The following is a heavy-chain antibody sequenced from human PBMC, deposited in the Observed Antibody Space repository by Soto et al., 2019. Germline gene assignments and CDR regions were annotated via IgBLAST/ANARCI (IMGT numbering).Heavy chain of an antibody. CDR1: GYTFTGYD. V-gene: IGHV1-8*01. D-gene: IGHD6-19*01. CDR2: MNPNSGNT. Sequence: QVQLVQSGAEVKKPGASVKVSCKASGYTFTGYDINWVRQATGQGLEWMGWMNPNSGNTGYAQKFQGRVTMTRNTSISTAYMELSSLRSEDTAVYYCARGTKEVRSSGWKVYYYYGMDVWGQGTTVTVSS. J-gene: IGHJ6*02. CDR3: ARGTKEVRSSGWKVYYYYGMDV.